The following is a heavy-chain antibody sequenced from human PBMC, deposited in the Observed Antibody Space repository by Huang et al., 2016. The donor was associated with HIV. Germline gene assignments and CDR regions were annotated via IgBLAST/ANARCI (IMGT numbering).Heavy chain of an antibody. V-gene: IGHV7-4-1*02. CDR1: GYTFTTYC. CDR2: SNTKTGKP. CDR3: ARYRLTGTFLDS. J-gene: IGHJ4*02. Sequence: QVQLVQSGSELRKPGASVKVSCKAAGYTFTTYCLIWVRQAPGQGLEWMGWSNTKTGKPTYAQGFTGRFVFSLDTTVSTAYLQISSLKTDDTAKYFCARYRLTGTFLDSWGQGTQVTVSS. D-gene: IGHD3-9*01.